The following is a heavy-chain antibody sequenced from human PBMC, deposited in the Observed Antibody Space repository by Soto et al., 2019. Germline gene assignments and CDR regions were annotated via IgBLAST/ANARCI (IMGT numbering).Heavy chain of an antibody. Sequence: ASVKVSCKASGYTFTSYTMHWVRQAPGQRLEWMGWINAGNGNTKYSQKYQGKVTITRDTSASTAYMELSSLRSEDTAVYYCARVSLRYNWFDPWGQGTLVTVSS. V-gene: IGHV1-3*01. CDR2: INAGNGNT. D-gene: IGHD3-16*01. J-gene: IGHJ5*02. CDR1: GYTFTSYT. CDR3: ARVSLRYNWFDP.